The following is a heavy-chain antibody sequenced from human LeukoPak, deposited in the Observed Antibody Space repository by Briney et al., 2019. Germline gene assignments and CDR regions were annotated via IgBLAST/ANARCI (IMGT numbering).Heavy chain of an antibody. V-gene: IGHV3-30*04. D-gene: IGHD3-10*01. CDR3: ARDRLLWFGENDGMDV. Sequence: GGSLRLSCAASGFTFSSYAMHWVRQAPGKGLEWVAVISYDGSNKYYADSVKGRFTISRDNSKNTLYLQMSSLRAEDTAVYYCARDRLLWFGENDGMDVWGQGTTVTVSS. J-gene: IGHJ6*02. CDR2: ISYDGSNK. CDR1: GFTFSSYA.